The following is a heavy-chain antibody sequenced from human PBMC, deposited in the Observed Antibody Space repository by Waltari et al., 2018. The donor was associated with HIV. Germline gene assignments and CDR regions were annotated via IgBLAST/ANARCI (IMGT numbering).Heavy chain of an antibody. CDR3: ARVGYSSSWAYFDY. D-gene: IGHD6-13*01. J-gene: IGHJ4*02. Sequence: QVQLVESGGGVVQPGRSLRLSCAASGFTFSSYAMHWVRQAPGKGLEWGSFISFDGSYKQYADSVKGRFTISRDTSKNTLYLQMNSLRAEDTAVYYCARVGYSSSWAYFDYWGQGTLVTVSS. CDR2: ISFDGSYK. V-gene: IGHV3-30*01. CDR1: GFTFSSYA.